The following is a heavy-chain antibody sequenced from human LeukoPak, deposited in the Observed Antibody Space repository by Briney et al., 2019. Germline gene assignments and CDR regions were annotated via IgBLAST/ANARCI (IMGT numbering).Heavy chain of an antibody. V-gene: IGHV4-61*08. D-gene: IGHD3-22*01. CDR1: AGSVTNGDYY. CDR2: VYYTGST. CDR3: ARDPSGYFNY. J-gene: IGHJ4*02. Sequence: SETLSLTCTVSAGSVTNGDYYWSWLRQPPGKALEWIGFVYYTGSTYYTPSLEGRATISVDTSKNQFSVKLSSVTAADTAVYYCARDPSGYFNYWGQGTLATVSS.